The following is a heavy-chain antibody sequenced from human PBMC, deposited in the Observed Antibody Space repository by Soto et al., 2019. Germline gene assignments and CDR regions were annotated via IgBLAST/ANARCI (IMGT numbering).Heavy chain of an antibody. CDR3: ARFASGWYELDY. CDR2: IXXNXXXX. J-gene: IGHJ4*02. V-gene: IGHV3-48*02. D-gene: IGHD6-19*01. CDR1: GFTVSNYS. Sequence: PGGSLRLSGAAFGFTVSNYSINLVRQAPGKGLXGLXXIXXNXXXXXYXXPVKGRFTISRDNAKNSLYLQMDSLRDDDTAVYYCARFASGWYELDYWGQGTRVTASS.